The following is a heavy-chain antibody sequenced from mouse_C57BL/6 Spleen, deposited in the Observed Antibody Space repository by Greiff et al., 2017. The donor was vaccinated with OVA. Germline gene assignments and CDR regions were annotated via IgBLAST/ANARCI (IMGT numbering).Heavy chain of an antibody. D-gene: IGHD1-1*01. CDR1: GYTFTDYY. Sequence: VKLVESGAELVRPGASVKLSCKASGYTFTDYYINWVKQRPGQGLEWIARIYPGSGNTYYNEKFKGKATLTAEKSSSTAYMQLSSLTSEDSAVYFCARGGYYYGRGDLDYWGQGTTLTVSS. V-gene: IGHV1-76*01. CDR2: IYPGSGNT. CDR3: ARGGYYYGRGDLDY. J-gene: IGHJ2*01.